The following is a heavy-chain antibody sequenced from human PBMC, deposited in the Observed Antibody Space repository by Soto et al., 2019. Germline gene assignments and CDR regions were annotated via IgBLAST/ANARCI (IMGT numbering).Heavy chain of an antibody. J-gene: IGHJ4*02. V-gene: IGHV3-33*01. CDR3: ARIQLDTIMALDS. CDR2: GWSDGNLK. CDR1: GFTFDAYG. Sequence: QVQLVESGGGVVQPGGSLRLSCAASGFTFDAYGFHWVRQAPGKGLEWVAVGWSDGNLKYYADSVKGRFTISRDSSKSALTLQVNSLRVDETAVYYSARIQLDTIMALDSWGQGTLVTVSS. D-gene: IGHD1-1*01.